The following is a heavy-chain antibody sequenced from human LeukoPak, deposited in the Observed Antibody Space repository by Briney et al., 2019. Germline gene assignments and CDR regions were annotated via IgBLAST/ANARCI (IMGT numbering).Heavy chain of an antibody. V-gene: IGHV3-23*01. D-gene: IGHD3-10*01. CDR1: GFTFSSYA. CDR2: IIGSGGST. J-gene: IGHJ4*02. CDR3: AKSRITMVRGVITNFDY. Sequence: GGSLRLSCAASGFTFSSYAMSWVRQAPGKGLEWVSAIIGSGGSTYYADSVKGRFTISRDNSKNTLYLQMNSLRAEDTAVYYCAKSRITMVRGVITNFDYWGQGTLVTVSS.